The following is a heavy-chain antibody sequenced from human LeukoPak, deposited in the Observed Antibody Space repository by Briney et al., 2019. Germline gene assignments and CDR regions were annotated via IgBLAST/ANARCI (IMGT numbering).Heavy chain of an antibody. Sequence: ASVKVSCKASGYTFSNYGITWVRQAPGQGLEWMGWISIYSRDTNYAQNLQGRVTISTDTSTSTVYMEMRRLTSDDTAVYYCAREGGVVEGMLYIHPNEEDYYGMDVWGQGTTVIVSS. CDR1: GYTFSNYG. J-gene: IGHJ6*02. V-gene: IGHV1-18*01. CDR3: AREGGVVEGMLYIHPNEEDYYGMDV. D-gene: IGHD2-8*01. CDR2: ISIYSRDT.